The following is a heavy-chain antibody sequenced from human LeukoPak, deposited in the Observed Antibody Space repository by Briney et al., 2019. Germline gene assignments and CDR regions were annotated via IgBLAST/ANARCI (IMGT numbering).Heavy chain of an antibody. V-gene: IGHV2-5*02. CDR1: GFSLSTSGVG. CDR3: AHTASIQLWIRAPDAFDI. J-gene: IGHJ3*02. Sequence: SGPTLVTPTQTLTLTCTFSGFSLSTSGVGVGWIRQPPGKALEWLALIYWDDDKRYSTSLKSRLTITKDTSKNQVVLTMTNMEPVDTATYYCAHTASIQLWIRAPDAFDIWGQGTMVTVSS. CDR2: IYWDDDK. D-gene: IGHD5-18*01.